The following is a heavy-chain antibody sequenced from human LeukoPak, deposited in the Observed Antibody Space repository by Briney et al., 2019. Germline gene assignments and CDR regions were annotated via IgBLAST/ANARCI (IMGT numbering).Heavy chain of an antibody. D-gene: IGHD1-26*01. Sequence: GGSLRLSCAASGFTFSSYALSWVRQAPGKGLEWVSAITGSGGSTYYADSVKGRFTISRDNSKNTLYLQMNSLRAEDTAIYYCGKDGLRGGSRMYYYMDVWGKGTTVTVSS. CDR1: GFTFSSYA. J-gene: IGHJ6*03. V-gene: IGHV3-23*01. CDR2: ITGSGGST. CDR3: GKDGLRGGSRMYYYMDV.